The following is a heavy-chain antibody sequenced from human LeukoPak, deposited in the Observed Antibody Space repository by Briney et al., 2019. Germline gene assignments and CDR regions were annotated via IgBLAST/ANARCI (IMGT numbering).Heavy chain of an antibody. V-gene: IGHV1-46*01. D-gene: IGHD1-26*01. Sequence: ASVKVSCKASGYTFTSYYMHWVRQAPGQGLEWMGIIYPGGGSTNYAQKFQGRLTMTRDTSISTAYMELSRLRSDDTAVYYCARSWELADAFDIWGQGTMVTVSS. CDR3: ARSWELADAFDI. CDR1: GYTFTSYY. CDR2: IYPGGGST. J-gene: IGHJ3*02.